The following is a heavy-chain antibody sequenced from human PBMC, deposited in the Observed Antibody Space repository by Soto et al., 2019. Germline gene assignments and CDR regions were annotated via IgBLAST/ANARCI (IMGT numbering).Heavy chain of an antibody. CDR1: GYNFTSYG. J-gene: IGHJ3*02. CDR3: ARDLYYSSGRYFDHDAVDI. Sequence: QVQLVQSGADVKKPGASVKVSCKASGYNFTSYGLSWVRQAPGQGLEWMGWISPHNDRTKYARRFQDRVTMTTETPTSTVYMELGSLRSDDTAVYYCARDLYYSSGRYFDHDAVDIWGQGTVVTVSS. D-gene: IGHD6-19*01. V-gene: IGHV1-18*01. CDR2: ISPHNDRT.